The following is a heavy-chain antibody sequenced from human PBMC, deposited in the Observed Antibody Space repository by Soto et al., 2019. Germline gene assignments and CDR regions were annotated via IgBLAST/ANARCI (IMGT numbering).Heavy chain of an antibody. CDR3: AKTLKGSIDAFDI. CDR2: ISGSGGST. J-gene: IGHJ3*02. Sequence: EVQLLESGGGLVQPGGSLRLSCAASGFTFSSYAMSWVRQAPGKGLEWVSAISGSGGSTYYADSVKGRFTISRDNSKNTLYLQMNSLRAEDTALYYCAKTLKGSIDAFDIWGQGTMVTVSS. V-gene: IGHV3-23*01. D-gene: IGHD3-10*01. CDR1: GFTFSSYA.